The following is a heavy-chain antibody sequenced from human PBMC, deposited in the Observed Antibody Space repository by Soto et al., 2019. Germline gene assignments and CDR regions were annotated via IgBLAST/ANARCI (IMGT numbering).Heavy chain of an antibody. CDR3: AREFRGYSYGRGNWFDP. CDR1: GGSISSGGYY. V-gene: IGHV4-31*03. D-gene: IGHD5-18*01. CDR2: IYYSGST. J-gene: IGHJ5*02. Sequence: QVQLQESGPGLVKPSQTLSLTCTVSGGSISSGGYYWSWIRQHPGKGLEWIGYIYYSGSTYYNPSLKSRVTISVDTSKNQCSLKLSSVTAADTAVYYCAREFRGYSYGRGNWFDPWGQGTLVTVSS.